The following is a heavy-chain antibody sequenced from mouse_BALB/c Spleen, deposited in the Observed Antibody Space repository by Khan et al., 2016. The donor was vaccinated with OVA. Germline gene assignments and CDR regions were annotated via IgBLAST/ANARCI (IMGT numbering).Heavy chain of an antibody. J-gene: IGHJ2*01. CDR3: ARRGLRWDFDY. D-gene: IGHD1-1*01. CDR2: INPSTAYT. Sequence: QVQLQQSGAELAKPGASVKMSCKASGYTFINYWILWVKQRPGQGLEWIGYINPSTAYTEYNQNFKDKATLTADKSSRTAYMQLSSLTSEDSAVYYCARRGLRWDFDYWGQGTTLTVS. V-gene: IGHV1-7*01. CDR1: GYTFINYW.